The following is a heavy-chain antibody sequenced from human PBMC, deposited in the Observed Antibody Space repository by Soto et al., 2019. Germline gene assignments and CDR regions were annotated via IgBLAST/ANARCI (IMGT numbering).Heavy chain of an antibody. CDR1: GFSLSDYS. CDR2: ISSSSSFI. J-gene: IGHJ4*02. D-gene: IGHD1-26*01. CDR3: AGSSDDSREN. Sequence: EVQLLESGGGLVKPGGSLRLSCAASGFSLSDYSMNWIRQAPGKGLEWVASISSSSSFIHYAESMKGRFTISRDNGKNSLYLQMNSLSAEDTADFYCAGSSDDSRENWGQGTLVNVSS. V-gene: IGHV3-21*01.